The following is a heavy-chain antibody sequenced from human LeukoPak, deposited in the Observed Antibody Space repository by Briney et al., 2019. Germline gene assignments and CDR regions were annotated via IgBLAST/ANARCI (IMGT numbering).Heavy chain of an antibody. CDR2: ISSSSSYI. CDR3: ARDLSYSSGCFDY. CDR1: GFTFSSYS. J-gene: IGHJ4*02. D-gene: IGHD6-19*01. Sequence: GGSLRLSCAASGFTFSSYSMNWVRQAPGKGLEWVSSISSSSSYIYYADSVKGRFTISRDKAKNSLYLQMNSLRAEDTAVYYCARDLSYSSGCFDYWGQGTLVTVSS. V-gene: IGHV3-21*01.